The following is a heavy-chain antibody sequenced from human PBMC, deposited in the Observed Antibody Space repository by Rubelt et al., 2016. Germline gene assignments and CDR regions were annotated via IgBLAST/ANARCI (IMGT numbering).Heavy chain of an antibody. CDR2: ISYDGSNK. Sequence: QVQLVESGGGVVQPGGSLRLSCAASGFTFSSYAMHWVRQAPGKGLEWVAIISYDGSNKFYAASVKGRFTISRDKSKNTLYLQMNSLRAEDTAVYYCARDGAAGTGRFDYWGQGTLVTVSS. V-gene: IGHV3-30*04. CDR3: ARDGAAGTGRFDY. J-gene: IGHJ4*02. D-gene: IGHD6-13*01. CDR1: GFTFSSYA.